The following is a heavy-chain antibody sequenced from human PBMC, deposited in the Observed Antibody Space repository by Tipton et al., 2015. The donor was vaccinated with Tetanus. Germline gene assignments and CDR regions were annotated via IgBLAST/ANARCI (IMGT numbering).Heavy chain of an antibody. J-gene: IGHJ5*02. D-gene: IGHD2-2*01. V-gene: IGHV4-39*07. CDR2: VNYVGST. CDR3: AASVVRWFDP. CDR1: GGSISSGGYY. Sequence: TLSLTCTVSGGSISSGGYYWSWMRQSPGKGLEWIGEVNYVGSTNYNPSLKSRVTMSVDASKKQLSLKLSSVTAADTAVYYCAASVVRWFDPWGQGTLVTVSS.